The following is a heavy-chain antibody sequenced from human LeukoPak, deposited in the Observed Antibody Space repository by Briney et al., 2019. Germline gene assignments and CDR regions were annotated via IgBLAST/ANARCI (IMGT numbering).Heavy chain of an antibody. J-gene: IGHJ5*02. V-gene: IGHV3-43*01. CDR3: ATYSSDFGRLDP. D-gene: IGHD3-22*01. CDR1: GFTFDDYT. Sequence: GGSLRLSCEASGFTFDDYTMHWVRQSPGKGLEWVSLISWDGGTTYYADSVRGRFTISRDNAKNTLYLQMNSLRADDTAVYYCATYSSDFGRLDPWGQGTQVTVSS. CDR2: ISWDGGTT.